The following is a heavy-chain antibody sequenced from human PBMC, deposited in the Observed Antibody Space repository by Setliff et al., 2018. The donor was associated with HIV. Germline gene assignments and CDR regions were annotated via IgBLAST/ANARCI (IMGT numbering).Heavy chain of an antibody. V-gene: IGHV3-15*01. D-gene: IGHD3-9*01. CDR2: IKSKTDGGIT. CDR1: GITFSNAW. CDR3: ARSGVLRYFDWLLYMGGELSAFDY. Sequence: GGSLRLSCAASGITFSNAWMSWVRQAPGKGLEWVGRIKSKTDGGITDYAAPVKGRFTISRDNSKNTLYLQMNNLNTEDTAVYYCARSGVLRYFDWLLYMGGELSAFDYWGQGTLVTVS. J-gene: IGHJ4*02.